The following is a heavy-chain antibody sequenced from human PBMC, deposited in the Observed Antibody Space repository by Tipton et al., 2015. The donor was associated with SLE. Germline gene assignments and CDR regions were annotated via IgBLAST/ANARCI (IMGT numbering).Heavy chain of an antibody. CDR3: VRLRSKVLIDY. Sequence: TLSLTCTVSGGSISSSSYYWGWIRQPPGKGLEWIGQIYFTGSATYNPSLKSRVTMSVDTSKSQVSLKLSSVTAADTAMYYCVRLRSKVLIDYWGQGTLVTVSS. CDR2: IYFTGSA. D-gene: IGHD2-8*01. V-gene: IGHV4-61*05. J-gene: IGHJ4*02. CDR1: GGSISSSSYY.